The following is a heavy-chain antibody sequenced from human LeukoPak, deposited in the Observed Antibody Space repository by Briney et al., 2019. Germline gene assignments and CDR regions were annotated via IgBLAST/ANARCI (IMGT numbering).Heavy chain of an antibody. J-gene: IGHJ5*02. D-gene: IGHD2-15*01. CDR1: GYSISSGYY. Sequence: SETLSLTCTVSGYSISSGYYWGWIRQPPGKGLEWIGSIYHSGSTYYNPSLKSRVTISVDTSKNQFSLKLSSVTAADTAVYYCARCYSLWWFDPWGQGTLVTVSS. CDR2: IYHSGST. CDR3: ARCYSLWWFDP. V-gene: IGHV4-38-2*02.